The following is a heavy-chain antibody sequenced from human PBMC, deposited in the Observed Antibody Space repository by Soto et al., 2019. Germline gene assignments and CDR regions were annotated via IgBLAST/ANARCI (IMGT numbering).Heavy chain of an antibody. CDR2: INAGNGNT. D-gene: IGHD6-6*01. CDR1: GYTFTNYG. V-gene: IGHV1-3*01. J-gene: IGHJ6*02. CDR3: ARANIGARTEYFYYYGMDV. Sequence: ASVKVSCKASGYTFTNYGIQWVRQAPGQRLEWMGWINAGNGNTKYSQKLQGRVAITRDTSASTAYMELSSLRSEDTAVYYCARANIGARTEYFYYYGMDVWGQGTTVTVSS.